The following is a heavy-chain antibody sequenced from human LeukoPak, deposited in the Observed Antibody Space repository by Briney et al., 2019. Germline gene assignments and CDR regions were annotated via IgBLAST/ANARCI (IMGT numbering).Heavy chain of an antibody. J-gene: IGHJ6*03. D-gene: IGHD3-3*01. Sequence: RASVKVSSKASGYTFTSYYMHWVRQAPGQGLEWMGIINPSGGSTSYAQKFQGRVTMTRDMSTSTVYMELSSLRSEDTAVYYCARGGGLNYDFWSGYYPASPGYYMDVWGKGTTVTVSS. CDR1: GYTFTSYY. CDR3: ARGGGLNYDFWSGYYPASPGYYMDV. V-gene: IGHV1-46*01. CDR2: INPSGGST.